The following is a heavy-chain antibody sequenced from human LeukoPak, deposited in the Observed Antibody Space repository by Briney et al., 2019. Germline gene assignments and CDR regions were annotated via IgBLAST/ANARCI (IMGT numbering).Heavy chain of an antibody. CDR3: ARASPPTPGNWFDP. J-gene: IGHJ5*02. CDR1: GGSFSGYY. CDR2: INHSGST. Sequence: SETLSLTCAVYGGSFSGYYWSWIRQPPGKGLEWIGEINHSGSTNYNPSLKSRVTISVDTSKNQFSLKLSSVTAADTAVYYCARASPPTPGNWFDPWGQGTLVTVSS. V-gene: IGHV4-34*01.